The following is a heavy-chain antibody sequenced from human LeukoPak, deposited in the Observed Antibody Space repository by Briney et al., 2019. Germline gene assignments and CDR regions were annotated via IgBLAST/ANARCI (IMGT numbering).Heavy chain of an antibody. J-gene: IGHJ4*02. Sequence: PGGSLRLSCAASGFTFSSYAMIWVRQAPGEGLEWVSIILAGSSTYYTDSVKGRFTISRDNSKNTLYLQMDSLRAEDTAVYYCAKGSTVGAQPDYWGKGTLVTVSS. CDR1: GFTFSSYA. CDR2: ILAGSST. V-gene: IGHV3-23*01. D-gene: IGHD4-23*01. CDR3: AKGSTVGAQPDY.